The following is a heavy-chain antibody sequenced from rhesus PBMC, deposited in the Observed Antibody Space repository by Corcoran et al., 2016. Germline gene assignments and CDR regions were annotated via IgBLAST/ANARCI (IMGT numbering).Heavy chain of an antibody. V-gene: IGHV4-127*01. CDR3: AGVPYGLDS. J-gene: IGHJ6*01. CDR1: GYSLSSGYG. CDR2: RGVSSGSN. Sequence: QVMLQESGPGLVKPSETLSLTCAVSGYSLSSGYGWSSIRQPSGKGLEWIGYRGVSSGSNNYNPPLKSRGTISIDTSENRVSLKLRSVTAADTAVYYCAGVPYGLDSWGQGVVVTVSS.